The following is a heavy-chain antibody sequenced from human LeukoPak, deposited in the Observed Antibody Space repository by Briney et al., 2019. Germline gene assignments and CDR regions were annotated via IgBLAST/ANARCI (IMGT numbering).Heavy chain of an antibody. Sequence: SETLSLTCTVSGGSISSYYWNWVRQPPGKGLEWIGYIHYTGVTNYNPSLKSRVTISVDTSKNQFSLKLSSMTAADTAVYSCASGHGDHAGYLDYWGQGPLVTVSS. V-gene: IGHV4-59*01. J-gene: IGHJ4*02. CDR2: IHYTGVT. CDR1: GGSISSYY. D-gene: IGHD4-17*01. CDR3: ASGHGDHAGYLDY.